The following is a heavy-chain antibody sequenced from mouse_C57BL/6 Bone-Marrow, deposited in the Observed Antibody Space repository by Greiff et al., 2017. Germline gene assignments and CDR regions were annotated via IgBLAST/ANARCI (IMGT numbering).Heavy chain of an antibody. V-gene: IGHV14-4*01. CDR1: GFNIQDDY. Sequence: VQLQQSGAELVRPGASVKLSCPASGFNIQDDYMHWVQQRPEQGLEWIGWIGTDTGDTDYASKVQGMATITADTTYNTAYLQLSSLTSEDTAVYYWTTTAFLRDYWGQGTTRTVSS. CDR2: IGTDTGDT. J-gene: IGHJ2*01. CDR3: TTTAFLRDY.